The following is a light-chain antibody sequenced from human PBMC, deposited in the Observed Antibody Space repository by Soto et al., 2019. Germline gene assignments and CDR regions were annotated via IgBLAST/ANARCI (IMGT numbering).Light chain of an antibody. V-gene: IGLV2-14*01. CDR2: AVS. Sequence: QSVLTQPASVSGSPGQSITISCTGTSSDVGAYYSVSWYQHHPGKAPKLIIYAVSNRPSGVSNRFSGSKSGNTASLTISGLQAEDEADYYCCSYTSYSPYVFGTGTKVTVL. CDR1: SSDVGAYYS. CDR3: CSYTSYSPYV. J-gene: IGLJ1*01.